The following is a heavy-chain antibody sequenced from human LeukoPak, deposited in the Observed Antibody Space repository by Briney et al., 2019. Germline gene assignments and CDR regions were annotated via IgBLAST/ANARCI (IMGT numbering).Heavy chain of an antibody. D-gene: IGHD2-15*01. J-gene: IGHJ3*01. V-gene: IGHV1-46*01. CDR2: INPTTGDT. Sequence: ASVKVSCKASGYTFTSYYMHWVRQAPGQGLEWMGIINPTTGDTTYAQKFQGRLTMTRDMSTSTVYMELSSLTSEDTAVFYCARYGFSAVWQGGWHAFDVWGQGTVVTVSS. CDR3: ARYGFSAVWQGGWHAFDV. CDR1: GYTFTSYY.